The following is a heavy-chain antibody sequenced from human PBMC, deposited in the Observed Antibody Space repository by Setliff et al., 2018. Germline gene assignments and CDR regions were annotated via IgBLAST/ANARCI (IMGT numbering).Heavy chain of an antibody. Sequence: SETLSLTCTVPGGSISDNGYFWGWVRQPPGKGLEWIGNIYFGGNTYFNPSFKSRVTMSIDTSNSQFSLKLSSVTAADTAVYYCARDDTYDFWGGHGHLDSWGQGILVTVSS. D-gene: IGHD3-3*01. CDR1: GGSISDNGYF. J-gene: IGHJ4*02. CDR3: ARDDTYDFWGGHGHLDS. CDR2: IYFGGNT. V-gene: IGHV4-39*07.